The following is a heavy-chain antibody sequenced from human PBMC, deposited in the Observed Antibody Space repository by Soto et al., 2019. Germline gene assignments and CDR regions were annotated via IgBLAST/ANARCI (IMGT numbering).Heavy chain of an antibody. V-gene: IGHV1-18*04. CDR2: ISAYNGNT. D-gene: IGHD4-17*01. J-gene: IGHJ6*02. Sequence: QVQLVQSGAEVKKPGASVKVSCKASGYTFTSYGISWVRQAPGQGLEWMGWISAYNGNTNYAQKLQGRVTMTTDTSTSTAYMELSSLRSDDTAVYYCARDRATVNDYYYYGMDVWGQGTTVTVSS. CDR3: ARDRATVNDYYYYGMDV. CDR1: GYTFTSYG.